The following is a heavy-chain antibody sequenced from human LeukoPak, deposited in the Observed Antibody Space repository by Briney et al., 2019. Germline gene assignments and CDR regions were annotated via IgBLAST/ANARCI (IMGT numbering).Heavy chain of an antibody. J-gene: IGHJ4*02. CDR1: GFTVSSNY. V-gene: IGHV3-53*01. D-gene: IGHD3-22*01. CDR2: IYSGGST. Sequence: GGSLRLSCAASGFTVSSNYMSWVRQAPGKGLECVSVIYSGGSTYYADSVKGRFTISRDNSKNTLYLQMNSLRAEDTAVYYCARVTGYMIEDYFDYWGQGTLVTVSS. CDR3: ARVTGYMIEDYFDY.